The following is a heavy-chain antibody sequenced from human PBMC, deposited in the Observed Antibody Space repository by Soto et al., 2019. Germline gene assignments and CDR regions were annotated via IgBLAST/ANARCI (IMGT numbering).Heavy chain of an antibody. CDR2: IDPSDSYT. CDR1: GYSFTSYW. CDR3: AGTGGFIVATMEQNYYGMDV. J-gene: IGHJ6*02. D-gene: IGHD5-12*01. V-gene: IGHV5-10-1*01. Sequence: LGESLKISCKGSGYSFTSYWISWVRQMPGKGLEWMGRIDPSDSYTNYSPSFQGHVTISADKSISTAYLQWSSLKASDTAMYYCAGTGGFIVATMEQNYYGMDVWGQGTTVTVSS.